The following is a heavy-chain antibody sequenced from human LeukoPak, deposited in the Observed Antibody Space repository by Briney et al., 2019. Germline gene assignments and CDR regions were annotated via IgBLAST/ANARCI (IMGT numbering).Heavy chain of an antibody. CDR2: ISWNSGSI. D-gene: IGHD3-10*01. V-gene: IGHV3-9*01. CDR1: GFTFYDYA. CDR3: AKGPTLWFGESLYCMDV. J-gene: IGHJ6*02. Sequence: PGRYLRLYCAASGFTFYDYAMHWVRQAPGKGLEWVSGISWNSGSIDYEDYVKGRFTISRDTAKNSLYLQMNILRAEATALYYCAKGPTLWFGESLYCMDVWGQGTTVTVSS.